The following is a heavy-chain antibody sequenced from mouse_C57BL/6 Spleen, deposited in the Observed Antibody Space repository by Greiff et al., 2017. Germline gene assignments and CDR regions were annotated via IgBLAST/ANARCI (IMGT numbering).Heavy chain of an antibody. D-gene: IGHD2-12*01. Sequence: QVQLQQSGAELVRPGTSVKMSCKASGYTFTNYWIGWAKQRPGHGLEWIGDIYPGGGYTNYNEKFKGKATLTADKSSSTAYMQFSSLTSEDSAIYYGARARYAPYYAMDYWGQGTSVTVSS. J-gene: IGHJ4*01. CDR2: IYPGGGYT. CDR3: ARARYAPYYAMDY. CDR1: GYTFTNYW. V-gene: IGHV1-63*01.